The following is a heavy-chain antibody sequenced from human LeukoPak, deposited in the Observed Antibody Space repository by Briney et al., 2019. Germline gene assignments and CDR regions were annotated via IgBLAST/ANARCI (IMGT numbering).Heavy chain of an antibody. J-gene: IGHJ4*02. CDR3: ATTNDGGGYQWGDFFDF. D-gene: IGHD3-22*01. V-gene: IGHV1-69*04. CDR2: IIPNLGTT. CDR1: ERTSNRHA. Sequence: SVKVSYKPSERTSNRHAISWVRQAPGQGLEWMGRIIPNLGTTKREQNFQDRVTLTADKSTNTAYMELTSLTSDNTAVYYCATTNDGGGYQWGDFFDFWGQGSLVTVSS.